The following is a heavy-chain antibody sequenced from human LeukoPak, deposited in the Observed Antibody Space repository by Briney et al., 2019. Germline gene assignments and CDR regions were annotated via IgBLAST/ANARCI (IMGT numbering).Heavy chain of an antibody. CDR3: AKSEWVVPVAPPDY. V-gene: IGHV3-30*18. D-gene: IGHD2-2*01. CDR2: ISYDGINK. Sequence: QPGRSLRLSCAVSGFTFSNYAMHWVRQAPGKGLEWVAVISYDGINKWYADSVKGRFTISRDNSKDTLHLQMTTLRPEDTAVYFCAKSEWVVPVAPPDYWGQGTPVTVSS. J-gene: IGHJ4*02. CDR1: GFTFSNYA.